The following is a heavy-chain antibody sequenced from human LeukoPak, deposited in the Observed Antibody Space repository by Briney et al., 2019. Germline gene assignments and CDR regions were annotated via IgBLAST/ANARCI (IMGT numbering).Heavy chain of an antibody. CDR2: INHSGST. D-gene: IGHD3-10*01. J-gene: IGHJ4*02. V-gene: IGHV4-34*01. CDR3: ARVGRINTMVRGVKRGNFDY. CDR1: GGSFSGYY. Sequence: PSETLSLTCAVYGGSFSGYYRSWIRQPPGKGLEWIGEINHSGSTNYNPSLKSRVTISVDTSKNQFSLKLSSVTAADTAVYYCARVGRINTMVRGVKRGNFDYWGQGTLVTVSS.